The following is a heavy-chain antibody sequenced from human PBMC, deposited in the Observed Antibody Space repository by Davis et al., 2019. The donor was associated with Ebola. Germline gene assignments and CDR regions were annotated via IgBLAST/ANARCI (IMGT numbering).Heavy chain of an antibody. V-gene: IGHV1-69*06. CDR1: GYTFTSYG. J-gene: IGHJ5*02. D-gene: IGHD3-10*01. Sequence: AASVKVSCKASGYTFTSYGISWVRQAPGQGLEWMGGIIPIFGTANYAQKFQGRVTITADKSTSTAYMELSSLRSEDTAVYYCAKDIAMVHWGWFDPWGQGTLVTVSS. CDR3: AKDIAMVHWGWFDP. CDR2: IIPIFGTA.